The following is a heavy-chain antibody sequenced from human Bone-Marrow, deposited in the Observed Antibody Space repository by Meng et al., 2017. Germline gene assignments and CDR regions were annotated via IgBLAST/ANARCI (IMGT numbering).Heavy chain of an antibody. J-gene: IGHJ5*02. CDR3: ARRVSGSGLTTDWFDP. Sequence: LLLECEGLVLVNHWGPVSSSAAVSVGASSSSNGWGWVRQPQGKGLEWIGEIYHSGSTNYNPSLKSRVTISVDKSKNQFSLKLSSVTAADTAVYYCARRVSGSGLTTDWFDPWGQGTLVTVSS. V-gene: IGHV4-4*02. D-gene: IGHD4-17*01. CDR1: VGASSSSNG. CDR2: IYHSGST.